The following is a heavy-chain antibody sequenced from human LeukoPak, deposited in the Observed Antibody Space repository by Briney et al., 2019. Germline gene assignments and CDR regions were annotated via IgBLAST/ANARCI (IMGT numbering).Heavy chain of an antibody. CDR1: GYTFTGYY. CDR2: INPNSGGT. Sequence: ASVKVSCKASGYTFTGYYMHWVRQAPGQGLEWMGWINPNSGGTNYPQKFQGRVTMTRDTSISTAYMELSRLRSDDTAVYYCARGITMVRGVIMDWFDPWGQGTLVTVSS. J-gene: IGHJ5*02. CDR3: ARGITMVRGVIMDWFDP. V-gene: IGHV1-2*02. D-gene: IGHD3-10*01.